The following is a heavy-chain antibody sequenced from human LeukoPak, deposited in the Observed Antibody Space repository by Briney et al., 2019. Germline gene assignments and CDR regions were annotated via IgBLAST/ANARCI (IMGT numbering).Heavy chain of an antibody. J-gene: IGHJ3*02. CDR3: ARDLQSQGYCSGGSCYSDAFDI. CDR2: ISSSIITI. V-gene: IGHV3-48*02. Sequence: GGSLNLSCAASGFTFSSFSMNWARKAPGKGLEWVSYISSSIITIYYADSVKGRFTISRDNAKNSLYLQMNSLRDEDTAVYYCARDLQSQGYCSGGSCYSDAFDIWGQGTMVTVSS. D-gene: IGHD2-15*01. CDR1: GFTFSSFS.